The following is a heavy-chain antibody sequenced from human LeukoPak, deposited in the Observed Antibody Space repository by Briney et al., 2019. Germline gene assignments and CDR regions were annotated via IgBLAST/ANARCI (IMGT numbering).Heavy chain of an antibody. Sequence: GGSLVLPCAASGFPFNNYWGHGVRQVPGKGLVWVSSINTDGRTTRYAASVQGRFTISRDNAKNTLYLQMNSLRGDDTAVYYCARAGASGSNAAGWFDPCGQGTLVTVSS. CDR2: INTDGRTT. CDR1: GFPFNNYW. J-gene: IGHJ5*02. D-gene: IGHD6-19*01. V-gene: IGHV3-74*01. CDR3: ARAGASGSNAAGWFDP.